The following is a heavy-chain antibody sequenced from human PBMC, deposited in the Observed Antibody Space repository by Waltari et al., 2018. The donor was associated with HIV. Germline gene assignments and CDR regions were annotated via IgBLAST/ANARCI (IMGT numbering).Heavy chain of an antibody. CDR2: IYPGDSDT. Sequence: EVQLVQSGAEVKKTGEALKIYCKGSGYSFSSYWIGWVRQMPGKGLEWMGIIYPGDSDTRYSPSFQGQVTISVDKSISTAYLQWSSLKASDTAMYYCARRWAVAGTFDIWGQGTVVTVSS. CDR1: GYSFSSYW. J-gene: IGHJ3*02. D-gene: IGHD6-19*01. V-gene: IGHV5-51*01. CDR3: ARRWAVAGTFDI.